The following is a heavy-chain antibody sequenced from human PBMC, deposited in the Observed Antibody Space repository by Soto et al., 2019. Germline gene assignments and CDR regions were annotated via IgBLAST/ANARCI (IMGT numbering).Heavy chain of an antibody. CDR2: IWYDGSNK. D-gene: IGHD3-22*01. CDR3: ARDSYDRSGYPLGMEV. V-gene: IGHV3-33*01. J-gene: IGHJ6*02. CDR1: GFTFSSNG. Sequence: GGSLRLSCAASGFTFSSNGMHWVRQAPGKGLERVVVIWYDGSNKYYADSVKGRFTISRDNSNNRLYLQMNSLRAEDTAVYYCARDSYDRSGYPLGMEVWGQGTAVTVSS.